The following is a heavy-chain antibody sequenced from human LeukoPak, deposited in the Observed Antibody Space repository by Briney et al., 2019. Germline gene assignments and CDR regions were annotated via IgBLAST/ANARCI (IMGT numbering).Heavy chain of an antibody. CDR2: IYYSGST. CDR3: ARTPMYYYDSSGLPVY. Sequence: SETLSLTCTVSGGSISSYYWSWIRQPPGKGLEWIGCIYYSGSTNYSPSLKSRVTISVDTSKNQFSLKLSSVTAADTAVYYCARTPMYYYDSSGLPVYWGQGTLVTVSS. J-gene: IGHJ4*02. CDR1: GGSISSYY. V-gene: IGHV4-59*08. D-gene: IGHD3-22*01.